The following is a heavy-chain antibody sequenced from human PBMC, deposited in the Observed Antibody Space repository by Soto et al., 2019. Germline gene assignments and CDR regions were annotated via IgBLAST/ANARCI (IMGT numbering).Heavy chain of an antibody. Sequence: QVQLVQSGAEVKKPGSSVKVSCKASGGTFSSYAISWVRQAPGQGLEWMGGIIPIFGTANYAQKFQGRVTITADESKSTAYMELSSLRSEDTAVYYCARGSEYGDYNYYGMDVWGQGTTVTVSS. CDR3: ARGSEYGDYNYYGMDV. J-gene: IGHJ6*02. CDR2: IIPIFGTA. D-gene: IGHD4-17*01. CDR1: GGTFSSYA. V-gene: IGHV1-69*01.